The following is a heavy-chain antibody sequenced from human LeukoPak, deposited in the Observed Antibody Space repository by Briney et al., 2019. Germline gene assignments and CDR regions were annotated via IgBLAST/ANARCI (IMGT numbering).Heavy chain of an antibody. Sequence: GESLKISCKGSGYTFTSYWIGWVRQMPGKGLEWMGIIYPGDSDTRYSPSFQGQVTISADKSISTAYLQWSSLKASDTAMYYCARAVDTASLPFDYWGQGTLVTVSS. V-gene: IGHV5-51*01. D-gene: IGHD5-18*01. CDR1: GYTFTSYW. CDR3: ARAVDTASLPFDY. CDR2: IYPGDSDT. J-gene: IGHJ4*02.